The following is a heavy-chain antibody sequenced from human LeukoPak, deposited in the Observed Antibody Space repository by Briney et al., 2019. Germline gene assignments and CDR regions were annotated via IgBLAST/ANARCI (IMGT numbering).Heavy chain of an antibody. Sequence: SETLSLTCTVSGGSISSYYWSWIRQHPGKGLEWIGYIYYSGSTNYNPSLKSRVTISVGTSKNQFSLKLSSVTAADTAVYYCARLGLFGGGTTGTKLEFDYWGRGTLGTVSS. CDR1: GGSISSYY. D-gene: IGHD1-1*01. V-gene: IGHV4-59*01. CDR2: IYYSGST. J-gene: IGHJ4*02. CDR3: ARLGLFGGGTTGTKLEFDY.